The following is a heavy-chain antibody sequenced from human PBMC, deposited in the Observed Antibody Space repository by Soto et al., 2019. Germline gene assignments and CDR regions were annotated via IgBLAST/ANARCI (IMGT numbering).Heavy chain of an antibody. J-gene: IGHJ4*02. CDR3: ANGGSRNTMFLY. Sequence: PGGSLRLSCAASGFTFSSYAMSWVRQAPGKGLEWVSAISGSGGSTYYADSVKGRFTISRDNSKNTLYPQMNSLRAEDTAVYYCANGGSRNTMFLYWGQGTLVTVAS. CDR1: GFTFSSYA. D-gene: IGHD3-3*01. V-gene: IGHV3-23*01. CDR2: ISGSGGST.